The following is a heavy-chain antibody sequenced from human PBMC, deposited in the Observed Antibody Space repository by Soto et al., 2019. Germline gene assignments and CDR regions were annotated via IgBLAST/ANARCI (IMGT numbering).Heavy chain of an antibody. CDR2: ISPYTGNT. J-gene: IGHJ6*02. Sequence: QVQLVQSGDEVKKPGASVKVSCKASGYIFVNYGIAWVRQAPGQGLEWMGWISPYTGNTHSATKVQGRLTMTTDTYSSTAYMDLGSLTSDDTAVHYCLMVDNYVTPTPQDVWGQGTTVTVSS. V-gene: IGHV1-18*01. CDR1: GYIFVNYG. CDR3: LMVDNYVTPTPQDV. D-gene: IGHD3-16*01.